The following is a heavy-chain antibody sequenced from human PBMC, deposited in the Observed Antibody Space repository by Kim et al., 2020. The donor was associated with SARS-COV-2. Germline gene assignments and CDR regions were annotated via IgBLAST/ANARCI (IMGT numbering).Heavy chain of an antibody. V-gene: IGHV4-31*03. J-gene: IGHJ4*02. CDR1: GGSISSGGYY. CDR2: IYYSGST. CDR3: ARFGDTYSSSPGIDY. Sequence: SETLSLTCTVSGGSISSGGYYWSWIRQHPGKGLEWIGYIYYSGSTYYNPSLKSRVTISVDTSKNQFSLKLSSVTAADTAVYYCARFGDTYSSSPGIDYWGQGTLVTVSS. D-gene: IGHD6-6*01.